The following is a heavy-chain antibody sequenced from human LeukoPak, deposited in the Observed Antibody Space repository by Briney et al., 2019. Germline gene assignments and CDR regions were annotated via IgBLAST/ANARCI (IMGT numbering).Heavy chain of an antibody. CDR1: GASTNPYF. CDR3: ARGPYSYDSSGAFDI. D-gene: IGHD3-22*01. Sequence: SETLSLTCTVSGASTNPYFWTWIRQPAGKGLEWIGRISSSGSTNYNPSLKSRVTISVDTSKNQFSLKLSSVTAADTAVYFCARGPYSYDSSGAFDIWGQGTMVTVSS. V-gene: IGHV4-4*07. CDR2: ISSSGST. J-gene: IGHJ3*02.